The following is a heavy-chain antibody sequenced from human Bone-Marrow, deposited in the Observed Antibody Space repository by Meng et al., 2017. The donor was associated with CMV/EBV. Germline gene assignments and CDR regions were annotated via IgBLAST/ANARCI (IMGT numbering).Heavy chain of an antibody. D-gene: IGHD3-16*02. Sequence: ASGYTFSDYGINWVRQAPGQGLEWMGWVSTYNANTHYAQKFQGRVTMTTDTSTSTAYMELRGLRSDDTAVYYCARDSMITFGGLIGYWGQGTLVTVSS. CDR2: VSTYNANT. CDR3: ARDSMITFGGLIGY. J-gene: IGHJ4*02. CDR1: GYTFSDYG. V-gene: IGHV1-18*01.